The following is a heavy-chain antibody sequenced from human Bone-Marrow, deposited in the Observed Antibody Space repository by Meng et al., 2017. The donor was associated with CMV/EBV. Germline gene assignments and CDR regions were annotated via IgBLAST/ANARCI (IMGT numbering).Heavy chain of an antibody. CDR2: ISYNGII. D-gene: IGHD7-27*01. J-gene: IGHJ4*02. Sequence: SETLSLTCTVSGDSVSSSSYYWGWIRQPPGKGLEWIGSISYNGIIDRFNPYLECRATMSVVTSRNQFSLRLTSVSAAVTAVYYCAAHPNTGGFSGFDYWGQGALVTVSS. V-gene: IGHV4-39*01. CDR1: GDSVSSSSYY. CDR3: AAHPNTGGFSGFDY.